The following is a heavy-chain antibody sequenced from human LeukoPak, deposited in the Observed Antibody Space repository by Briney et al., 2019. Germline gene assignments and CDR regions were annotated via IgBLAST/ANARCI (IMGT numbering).Heavy chain of an antibody. Sequence: GGSLRLSCAASGFTFSDYYMSWIRQAPGKGLEWVLYISSSSSIRYYADSVKGRFTISRDNAKNSLYLQMNSLRAEDTAVYYCARHRYYYRSGSYYGAPYYMDVWGKGTTVTISS. D-gene: IGHD3-10*01. V-gene: IGHV3-11*04. CDR3: ARHRYYYRSGSYYGAPYYMDV. CDR2: ISSSSSIR. J-gene: IGHJ6*03. CDR1: GFTFSDYY.